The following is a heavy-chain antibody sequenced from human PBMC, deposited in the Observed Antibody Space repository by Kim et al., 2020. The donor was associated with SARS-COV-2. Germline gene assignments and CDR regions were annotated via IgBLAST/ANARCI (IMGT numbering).Heavy chain of an antibody. Sequence: GGSLRLSCAASGFTFSSYSMNWVRQAPGKGLEWVSYISSSSSTIYYADSVKGRFTISRDNAKNSLYLQMNSLRDEDTAVYYCAREGVTYYDFWSGYEYYYYGMDVWGQGTTVTVSS. V-gene: IGHV3-48*02. CDR3: AREGVTYYDFWSGYEYYYYGMDV. J-gene: IGHJ6*02. D-gene: IGHD3-3*01. CDR1: GFTFSSYS. CDR2: ISSSSSTI.